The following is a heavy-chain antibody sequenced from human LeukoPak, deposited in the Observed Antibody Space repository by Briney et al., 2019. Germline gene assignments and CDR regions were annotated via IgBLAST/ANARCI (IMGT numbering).Heavy chain of an antibody. J-gene: IGHJ3*02. CDR3: ARKEAGSDAFDI. CDR1: GFSLSTSGVG. CDR2: IYWGDDK. D-gene: IGHD6-13*01. V-gene: IGHV2-5*02. Sequence: SGPTLVNPTQTHTLTCTFSGFSLSTSGVGVGWICQPPGKALEWLAPIYWGDDKRYSPSLKSRITNTKDTSKNQVVLTMTNIDPVDTATYYCARKEAGSDAFDIWGQGKMVTVSS.